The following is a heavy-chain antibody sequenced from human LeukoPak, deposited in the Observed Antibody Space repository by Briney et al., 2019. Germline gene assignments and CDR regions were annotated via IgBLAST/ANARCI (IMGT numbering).Heavy chain of an antibody. Sequence: SETLSLTCTVSGGSISSYYWSWIRQPPGKGLEWIGYIYYCGSTNYNPSLKSRVTISVDTSKNQFSLKLSSVTAADTAVYYCARDAQQYYDFWSGYGDAFDIWGQGTMVTVSS. J-gene: IGHJ3*02. CDR3: ARDAQQYYDFWSGYGDAFDI. CDR1: GGSISSYY. D-gene: IGHD3-3*01. CDR2: IYYCGST. V-gene: IGHV4-59*01.